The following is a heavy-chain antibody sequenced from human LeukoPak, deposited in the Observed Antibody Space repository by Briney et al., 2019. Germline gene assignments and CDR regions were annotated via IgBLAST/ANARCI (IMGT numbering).Heavy chain of an antibody. J-gene: IGHJ3*02. CDR2: INHSGST. V-gene: IGHV4-34*01. D-gene: IGHD5-18*01. CDR1: GGSFSGYY. Sequence: PSGTLSLTCAVYGGSFSGYYWSWIRQPPGKGLEWIGEINHSGSTNYNPPLKSRVTISVDTSKNQFSLKLSSVTAADTAVYYCARDSYLDAFDIWGQGTMVTVSS. CDR3: ARDSYLDAFDI.